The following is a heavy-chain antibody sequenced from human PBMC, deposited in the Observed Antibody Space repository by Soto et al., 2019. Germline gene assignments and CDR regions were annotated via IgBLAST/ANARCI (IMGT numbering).Heavy chain of an antibody. Sequence: SETLSLTCAVYGGSFSDYYWSWIRQPPGKGLEWIGEINHSVSTNYNPSLKSRVTISIDTSKNQFSLKLSSVTAAVTAVYYCARGSRKSSGWYNYWGQGTLVTVSS. J-gene: IGHJ4*01. CDR3: ARGSRKSSGWYNY. V-gene: IGHV4-34*01. D-gene: IGHD6-19*01. CDR1: GGSFSDYY. CDR2: INHSVST.